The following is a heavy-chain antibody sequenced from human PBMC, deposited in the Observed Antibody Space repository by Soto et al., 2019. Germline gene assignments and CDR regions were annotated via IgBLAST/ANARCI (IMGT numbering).Heavy chain of an antibody. J-gene: IGHJ6*02. CDR2: ISGSGGST. CDR3: AKGEWTRTLYYYYGMDV. Sequence: PGGSLRLSCAASGFTSSSYAMSLVRQAPGKGLEWVSAISGSGGSTYYADSVKGRFTISRDNSKNTLYLQMNSLRAEDTAVYYCAKGEWTRTLYYYYGMDVWGQGTTVTVSS. V-gene: IGHV3-23*01. D-gene: IGHD1-7*01. CDR1: GFTSSSYA.